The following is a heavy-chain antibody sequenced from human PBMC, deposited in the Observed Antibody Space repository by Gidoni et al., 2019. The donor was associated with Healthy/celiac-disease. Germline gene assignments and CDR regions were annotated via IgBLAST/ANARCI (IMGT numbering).Heavy chain of an antibody. CDR1: GFTFSSYA. CDR2: ISGSGGST. J-gene: IGHJ5*02. CDR3: AKEGEWFGLLLNRSNWFDP. V-gene: IGHV3-23*01. Sequence: EVQLLESGGGLVQPGGSLRLSCAASGFTFSSYAMSWVRQAPGKGLEWVSAISGSGGSTYYADSVKGRFTISRDNSKNTLYLQMNSLRAEDTAVYYCAKEGEWFGLLLNRSNWFDPWGQGTLVTVSS. D-gene: IGHD3-10*01.